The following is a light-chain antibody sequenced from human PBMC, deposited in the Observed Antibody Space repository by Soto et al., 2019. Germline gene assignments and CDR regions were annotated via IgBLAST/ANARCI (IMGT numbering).Light chain of an antibody. CDR3: SSYTTSKTYV. CDR1: SSDIGVYNY. CDR2: EVN. J-gene: IGLJ1*01. V-gene: IGLV2-14*01. Sequence: QSVLTQPASVSGSPGQSITFSCTGTSSDIGVYNYVSWYQQHPGKAPKLMIYEVNNRPSGVSNRFYGSKSGNTASLTISGLQAEDEADYYCSSYTTSKTYVLGTGNQVTVL.